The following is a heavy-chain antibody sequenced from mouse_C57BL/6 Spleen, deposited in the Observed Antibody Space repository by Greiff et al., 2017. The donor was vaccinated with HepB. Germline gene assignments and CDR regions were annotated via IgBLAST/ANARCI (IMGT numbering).Heavy chain of an antibody. CDR2: ISYSGST. CDR1: GYSITSGYD. V-gene: IGHV3-1*01. J-gene: IGHJ2*01. D-gene: IGHD2-1*01. Sequence: VQLKESGPGMVKPSQSLSLTCTVTGYSITSGYDWHWIRHFPGNKLEWMGYISYSGSTNYNPSLKSRISITHDTSKNHFFLKLNSVTTEDTATYYCARGNYPYYFDYWGQGTTLTVSS. CDR3: ARGNYPYYFDY.